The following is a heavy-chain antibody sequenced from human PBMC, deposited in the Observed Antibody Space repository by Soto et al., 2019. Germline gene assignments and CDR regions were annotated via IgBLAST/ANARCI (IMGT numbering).Heavy chain of an antibody. CDR3: ARHWKSIAARLDSGEYYFDY. D-gene: IGHD6-6*01. CDR2: IYPGDSDT. Sequence: GESLKISCKGSGYSFTSYWIGWVRQMPGKGLEWMGIIYPGDSDTRYSPSFQGQVTISADKSISTAYLQWSSLKASDTAMYYCARHWKSIAARLDSGEYYFDYWGQGTLVTVSS. V-gene: IGHV5-51*01. J-gene: IGHJ4*02. CDR1: GYSFTSYW.